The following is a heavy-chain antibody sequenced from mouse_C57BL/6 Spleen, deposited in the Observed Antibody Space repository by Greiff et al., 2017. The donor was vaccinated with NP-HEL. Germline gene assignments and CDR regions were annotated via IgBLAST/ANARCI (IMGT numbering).Heavy chain of an antibody. CDR1: GYTFTSYW. CDR3: ARGGTTGNFDY. V-gene: IGHV1-50*01. CDR2: IDPSDSYT. D-gene: IGHD2-12*01. J-gene: IGHJ2*01. Sequence: QVQLQQPGAELVKPGASVKLSCKASGYTFTSYWMQWVKQRPGQGLEWIGEIDPSDSYTNYNQKFKDKATLTVDTSSSTAYMQLSSLTSEDSAVYYCARGGTTGNFDYWGQGTTLTVSS.